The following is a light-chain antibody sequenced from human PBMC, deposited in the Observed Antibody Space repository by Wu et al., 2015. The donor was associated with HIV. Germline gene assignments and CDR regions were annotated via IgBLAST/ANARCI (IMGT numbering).Light chain of an antibody. J-gene: IGKJ1*01. CDR1: QSVGNNY. CDR2: GVS. V-gene: IGKV3-20*01. Sequence: EIVLTQSPGTLSLSPGERATLSCRASQSVGNNYLAWYQQKSGQAPRLLIFGVSNRAAGVPPRFSGSGSGTDFTLTISRLEPEDFAVYYCQQYDNSPPWTFGQGTRVEVK. CDR3: QQYDNSPPWT.